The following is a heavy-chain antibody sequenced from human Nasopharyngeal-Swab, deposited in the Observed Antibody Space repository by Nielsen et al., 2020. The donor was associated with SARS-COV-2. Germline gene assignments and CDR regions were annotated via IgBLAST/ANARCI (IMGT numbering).Heavy chain of an antibody. J-gene: IGHJ4*02. V-gene: IGHV4-39*01. CDR2: IHNSGST. Sequence: WIRQPPGKGLEWIASIHNSGSTHFNPSFASRVTISGDASKRQFSLRLSSVTTAATAVYYCARHGTWLQYGFDSWGQGTLVTVSS. D-gene: IGHD5-24*01. CDR3: ARHGTWLQYGFDS.